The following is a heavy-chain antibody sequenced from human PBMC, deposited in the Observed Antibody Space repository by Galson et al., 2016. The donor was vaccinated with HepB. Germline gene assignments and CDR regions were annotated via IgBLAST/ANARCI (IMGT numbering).Heavy chain of an antibody. Sequence: SLRLSCAASGFTFGDYAMSWFRQAPGMGLEWVGFIRSKTYGATTEYAASVKGRFSISRDDSNSIDYLQMNSLKTEDTAVYYCSRATKLYYYDSSGYGYWGQGTLLTVSS. CDR2: IRSKTYGATT. J-gene: IGHJ4*02. CDR3: SRATKLYYYDSSGYGY. V-gene: IGHV3-49*03. D-gene: IGHD3-22*01. CDR1: GFTFGDYA.